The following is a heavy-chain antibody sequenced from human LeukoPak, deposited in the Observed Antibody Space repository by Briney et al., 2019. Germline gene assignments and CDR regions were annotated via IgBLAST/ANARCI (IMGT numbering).Heavy chain of an antibody. J-gene: IGHJ6*03. Sequence: SETLSLTCAVYGDSFSWHYRSWIRQPPGKGMEWIGEINQRGTTTYNPSLKSRLTISMDTSRNQYFLNLDSVTAADTAIYYCARPGIRDYFYYMDVWGEGTPVTVSS. CDR1: GDSFSWHY. V-gene: IGHV4-34*01. D-gene: IGHD3-3*02. CDR2: INQRGTT. CDR3: ARPGIRDYFYYMDV.